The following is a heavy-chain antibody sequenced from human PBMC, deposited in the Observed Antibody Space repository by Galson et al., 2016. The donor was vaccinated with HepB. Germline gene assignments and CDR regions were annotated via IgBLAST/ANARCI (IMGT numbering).Heavy chain of an antibody. J-gene: IGHJ1*01. CDR2: INANTGNP. CDR3: VRKDGIRYFDWLSPQKKTYFEF. Sequence: SVKVSCKASGYSFTNFAIHWVRQAPGQGLEWSGWINANTGNPTYVQGFTGRFVFSLDTSVSTAYLQISSLKAEDTALYYCVRKDGIRYFDWLSPQKKTYFEFWGQGTQVTVSS. D-gene: IGHD3-9*01. V-gene: IGHV7-4-1*02. CDR1: GYSFTNFA.